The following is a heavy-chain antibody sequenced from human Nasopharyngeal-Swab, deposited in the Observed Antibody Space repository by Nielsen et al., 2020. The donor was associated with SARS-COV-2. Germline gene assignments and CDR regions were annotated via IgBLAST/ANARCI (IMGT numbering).Heavy chain of an antibody. CDR3: AGDLDYYGSGSYYNAY. V-gene: IGHV3-48*04. CDR1: GFTFSSYS. D-gene: IGHD3-10*01. J-gene: IGHJ4*02. Sequence: GESLKISCAASGFTFSSYSMNWVRQAPGKGLEWVSYISSSSSTIYYADSVKGRFTISRDNAKNSLYLQMNSLRAEDTAVYYCAGDLDYYGSGSYYNAYWGQGTLVTVSS. CDR2: ISSSSSTI.